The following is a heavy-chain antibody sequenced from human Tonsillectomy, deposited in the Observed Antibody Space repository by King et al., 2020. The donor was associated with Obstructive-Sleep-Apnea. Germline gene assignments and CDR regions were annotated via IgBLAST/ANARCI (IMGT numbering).Heavy chain of an antibody. D-gene: IGHD4-17*01. CDR2: ISWDGGTT. CDR3: AKDSGRGGDYGFDY. CDR1: GFTFDVYT. J-gene: IGHJ4*02. Sequence: VQLVESGGVVVQPEGSLRLSCAASGFTFDVYTMHWVRHVPGKGLEWVSLISWDGGTTYSADSVRGRFTISRDNSKNSLYLQMNSLRTEDTDLYYCAKDSGRGGDYGFDYWGQGTLVTVSS. V-gene: IGHV3-43*01.